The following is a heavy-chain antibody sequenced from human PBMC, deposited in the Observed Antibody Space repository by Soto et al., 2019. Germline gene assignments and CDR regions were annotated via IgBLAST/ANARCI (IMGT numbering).Heavy chain of an antibody. CDR1: GYSFTNYW. Sequence: PGESLKISCKGSGYSFTNYWIGWVRQMPGKGLEWMGIIYPGDSDTRYSPSFQGQVTISADKSISTAYLQWSSLRAEDTAVYYCVRDKPHNWFDPWGQGTPVTVSS. J-gene: IGHJ5*02. V-gene: IGHV5-51*01. CDR3: VRDKPHNWFDP. CDR2: IYPGDSDT.